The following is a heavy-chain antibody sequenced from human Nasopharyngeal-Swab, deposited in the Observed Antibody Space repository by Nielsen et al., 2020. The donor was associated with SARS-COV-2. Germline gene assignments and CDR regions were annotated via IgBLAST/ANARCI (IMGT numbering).Heavy chain of an antibody. Sequence: GGSLRLSCAASGFTFSSYAMHWVRQAPGKGLEWVAVISYDGSNKYYADSVKGRFTISRDNSKNTLYLQMNSLRSEDTAVYYCARVPAVAASRIDYWGQGTLVTVSS. D-gene: IGHD6-19*01. CDR2: ISYDGSNK. V-gene: IGHV3-30-3*01. CDR3: ARVPAVAASRIDY. CDR1: GFTFSSYA. J-gene: IGHJ4*02.